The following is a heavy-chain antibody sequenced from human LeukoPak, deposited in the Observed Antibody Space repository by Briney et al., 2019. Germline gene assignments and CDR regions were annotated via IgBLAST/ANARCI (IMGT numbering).Heavy chain of an antibody. Sequence: SETLSLTCTVSGGSISSYYWSWIRQPPGKGLEWIGYIYYSGSTNYNSSLKSRVTISVDTSKNQFSLKLSSVTAADTAVYYCARGRSWNYYYYMDVWGKGTTVPVSS. V-gene: IGHV4-59*01. J-gene: IGHJ6*03. CDR1: GGSISSYY. D-gene: IGHD1-26*01. CDR2: IYYSGST. CDR3: ARGRSWNYYYYMDV.